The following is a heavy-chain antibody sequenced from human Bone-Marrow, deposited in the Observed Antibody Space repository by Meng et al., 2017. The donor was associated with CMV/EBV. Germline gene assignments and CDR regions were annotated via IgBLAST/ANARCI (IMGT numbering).Heavy chain of an antibody. J-gene: IGHJ2*01. CDR3: AKDRASGWTHWYFDL. D-gene: IGHD6-19*01. CDR2: ISSDGRDK. V-gene: IGHV3-30*18. Sequence: SGFTFTSLGMHWVRQAPGKGLEWVALISSDGRDKFYTDSVKGRFAISRDNSKNTLYLQMNSLRAEDTAVYYCAKDRASGWTHWYFDLWGRGTLVTVSS. CDR1: GFTFTSLG.